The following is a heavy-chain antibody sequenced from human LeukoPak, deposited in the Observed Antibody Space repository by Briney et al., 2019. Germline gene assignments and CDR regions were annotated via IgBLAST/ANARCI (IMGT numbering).Heavy chain of an antibody. CDR2: ISDSGGST. V-gene: IGHV3-23*01. CDR1: GFTFSSYA. J-gene: IGHJ6*03. CDR3: AKDGYDYYYYYMDV. Sequence: GRSLRLSCAASGFTFSSYAMSWVRQALSKGLEWVSAISDSGGSTCYADSVQGRFTISRDNSKNTLYLQMNILRAEDMAVYYCAKDGYDYYYYYMDVWGKGTTVTVSS. D-gene: IGHD1-1*01.